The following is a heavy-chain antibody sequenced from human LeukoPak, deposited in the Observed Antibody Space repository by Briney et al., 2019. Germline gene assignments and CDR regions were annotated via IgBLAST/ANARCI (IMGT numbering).Heavy chain of an antibody. CDR1: GFTFSSYG. CDR3: AKDRGDLYYFDY. CDR2: IRYDGSNK. J-gene: IGHJ4*02. D-gene: IGHD7-27*01. V-gene: IGHV3-30*02. Sequence: GGSLRLSCATSGFTFSSYGMHWVRQAPGKGLEWVAFIRYDGSNKYYADSVKGRFTIPRDNSKNTLYLQMNSLRAEDTAVYYCAKDRGDLYYFDYWGQGTLVTVSS.